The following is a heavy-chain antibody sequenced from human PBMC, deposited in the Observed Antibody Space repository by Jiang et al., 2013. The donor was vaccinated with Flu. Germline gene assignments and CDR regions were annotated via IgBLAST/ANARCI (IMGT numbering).Heavy chain of an antibody. CDR2: INHSGST. J-gene: IGHJ4*02. CDR3: ARGLSLSASGYNYYFDY. D-gene: IGHD5-18*01. Sequence: LLKPSETLSLTCAVYGGSFSGYYWSWIRQPPGKGLEWIGEINHSGSTNYNPSLKSRVTISVDTSKNQFSLKLSSVTAADTAVYYCARGLSLSASGYNYYFDYVGPGNPGHRLL. V-gene: IGHV4-34*01. CDR1: GGSFSGYY.